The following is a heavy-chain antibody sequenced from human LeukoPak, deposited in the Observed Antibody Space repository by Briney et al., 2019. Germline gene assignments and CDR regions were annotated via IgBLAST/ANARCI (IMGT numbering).Heavy chain of an antibody. CDR2: IKSKTDGGTT. J-gene: IGHJ4*02. Sequence: GGSLRLSCAASGFTVSSNYMSWVRQAPGKGLEWVGRIKSKTDGGTTDYAAPVKGRFTISRDDSKNTLYLQMNSLKTEDTAVYYCTTRGGSFSIFDYWGQGTLVTVSS. V-gene: IGHV3-15*01. D-gene: IGHD1-26*01. CDR3: TTRGGSFSIFDY. CDR1: GFTVSSNY.